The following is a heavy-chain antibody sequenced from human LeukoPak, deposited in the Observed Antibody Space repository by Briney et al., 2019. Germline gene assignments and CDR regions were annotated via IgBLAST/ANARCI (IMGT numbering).Heavy chain of an antibody. Sequence: PGGPLRLSCAASGFTFSSYSMKWLRPAPGKGLAGVSSISSSNSYIHYADPVKGRFTICRDNDQNSLYVQMNSLRGEDTAVYYCARDRYGDYVRYYMDVWGKGTTVTVSS. CDR2: ISSSNSYI. V-gene: IGHV3-21*01. CDR3: ARDRYGDYVRYYMDV. J-gene: IGHJ6*03. D-gene: IGHD4-17*01. CDR1: GFTFSSYS.